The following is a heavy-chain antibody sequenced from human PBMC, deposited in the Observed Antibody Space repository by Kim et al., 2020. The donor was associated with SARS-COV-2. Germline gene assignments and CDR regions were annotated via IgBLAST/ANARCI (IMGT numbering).Heavy chain of an antibody. V-gene: IGHV3-74*01. CDR1: GFAFSTYW. J-gene: IGHJ6*02. D-gene: IGHD3-10*01. CDR2: IRSDGSST. CDR3: ARARNYYGSGSPPGCYYGMDV. Sequence: GGSLRLSCAASGFAFSTYWMHWVRQAPGKGLVWVSRIRSDGSSTDYADSVRGRFTISRDNAQNTLYLQLNSLRAEDTAVYYCARARNYYGSGSPPGCYYGMDVWGQGTTVTVSS.